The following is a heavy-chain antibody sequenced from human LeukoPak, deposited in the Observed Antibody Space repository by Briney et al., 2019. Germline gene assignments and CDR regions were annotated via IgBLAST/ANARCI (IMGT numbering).Heavy chain of an antibody. J-gene: IGHJ6*02. Sequence: PSETLSLTCTVSGGSISSYYWSWIRQPPGKGLEWIGYIYYSGSTNYNPSLKSRVTISVDTSKNQFSLKLSSVTAADTAVYYCARNRKIRGYYYYYYGMDVWGQGTTVTVSS. CDR2: IYYSGST. V-gene: IGHV4-59*01. D-gene: IGHD3-22*01. CDR3: ARNRKIRGYYYYYYGMDV. CDR1: GGSISSYY.